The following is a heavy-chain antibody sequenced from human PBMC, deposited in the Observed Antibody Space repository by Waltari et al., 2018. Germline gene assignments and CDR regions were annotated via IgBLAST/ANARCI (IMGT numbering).Heavy chain of an antibody. J-gene: IGHJ3*02. V-gene: IGHV4-61*02. CDR2: IYTSGGT. CDR1: GGSISSGSYY. Sequence: QVQLQESGPGLVKPSQTLSLTCTVSGGSISSGSYYWSWIRQPAGKGLEWIGRIYTSGGTNYNPPLKSRSTISVDTSKNQFALRLSSVTAADTAVYYCARGGWGNAFDIWGQGTMVTVSS. D-gene: IGHD2-8*02. CDR3: ARGGWGNAFDI.